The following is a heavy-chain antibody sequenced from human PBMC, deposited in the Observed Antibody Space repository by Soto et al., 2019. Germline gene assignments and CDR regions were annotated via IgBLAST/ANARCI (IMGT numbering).Heavy chain of an antibody. J-gene: IGHJ4*02. D-gene: IGHD6-6*01. CDR1: GFTFSSYS. CDR2: ISSSSSYI. V-gene: IGHV3-21*01. Sequence: EVQLVESGGGLVKPGGSLRLSCAASGFTFSSYSMNWVRQAPGKGLEWVSSISSSSSYIYYADSVKGRFTISRDNAKNSLYLQMNSLRAEDTAVYYCASFVHSSSSVDYWGQGTLVTVSS. CDR3: ASFVHSSSSVDY.